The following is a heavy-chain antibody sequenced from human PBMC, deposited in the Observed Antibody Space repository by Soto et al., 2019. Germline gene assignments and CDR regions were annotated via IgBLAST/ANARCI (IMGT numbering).Heavy chain of an antibody. CDR3: ARDHRRNSVGWFDP. D-gene: IGHD4-4*01. J-gene: IGHJ5*02. CDR2: IYNSGST. Sequence: PSETLSLTCTVSGGSIRSYYWSWIRQPAGKGLEWIGRIYNSGSTNYNPSLKSRVTMSVDTSKNQLSLKLRSVTAADTAVYYCARDHRRNSVGWFDPWGHGPMVTASA. V-gene: IGHV4-4*07. CDR1: GGSIRSYY.